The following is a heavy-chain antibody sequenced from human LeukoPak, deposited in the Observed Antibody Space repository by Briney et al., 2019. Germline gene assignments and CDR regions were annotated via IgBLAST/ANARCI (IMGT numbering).Heavy chain of an antibody. J-gene: IGHJ4*02. CDR3: ARGSTYCGGDCYPADY. CDR2: IIPIFGTT. V-gene: IGHV1-69*05. CDR1: GGSFSSYA. D-gene: IGHD2-21*01. Sequence: GASVKVSCKASGGSFSSYAISWVRQAPGQGLEWMGKIIPIFGTTNYAQKFQGRVTITTDESTSTVYMELSSLRSEDTAVYYCARGSTYCGGDCYPADYWGQGTLVTVSS.